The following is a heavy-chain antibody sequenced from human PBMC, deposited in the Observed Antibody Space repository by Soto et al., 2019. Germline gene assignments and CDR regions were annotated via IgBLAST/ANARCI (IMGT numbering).Heavy chain of an antibody. Sequence: GGSLRLSCAASGFTFSSYAMHWVRQAPGKGLEWVAVISYDGSNKYYADSVKGRFTISGDHPKNTLYLQMNSLRAEDTAVYYCARGLFYDSSGSPGDFDYWGQGTLVTVSS. CDR1: GFTFSSYA. D-gene: IGHD3-22*01. J-gene: IGHJ4*02. CDR3: ARGLFYDSSGSPGDFDY. V-gene: IGHV3-30-3*01. CDR2: ISYDGSNK.